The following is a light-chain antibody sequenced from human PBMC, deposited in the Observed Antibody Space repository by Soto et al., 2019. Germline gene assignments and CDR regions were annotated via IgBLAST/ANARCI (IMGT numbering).Light chain of an antibody. V-gene: IGKV1-5*03. Sequence: DIQMTQSPSTLSASVGDRVTITCRASQSINSWLAWYQQKPGKAPKLLIYKASTLESGVPSRFSGSGSGTEFTLTISSLQPDDFATYYCQQYNNWYTFGQGTKLEIE. CDR3: QQYNNWYT. CDR1: QSINSW. J-gene: IGKJ2*01. CDR2: KAS.